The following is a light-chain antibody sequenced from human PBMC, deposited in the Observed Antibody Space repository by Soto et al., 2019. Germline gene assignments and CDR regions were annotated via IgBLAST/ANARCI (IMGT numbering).Light chain of an antibody. CDR2: TAS. Sequence: DIQMTQSPTSLSASVGDRVTITCRASQGFGYNLAWYQQKPGKVPKVLIYTASTLHSGGPSRFSGSGSGTEFTLTINSLQPEDVATYFCQKYDSVPWSFGQGTRVEI. J-gene: IGKJ1*01. CDR3: QKYDSVPWS. CDR1: QGFGYN. V-gene: IGKV1-27*01.